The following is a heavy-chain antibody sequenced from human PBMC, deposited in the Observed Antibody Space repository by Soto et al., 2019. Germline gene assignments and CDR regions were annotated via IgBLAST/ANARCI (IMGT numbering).Heavy chain of an antibody. Sequence: PGGSLRLSCAASGFTFTRYSMNWVRQAPGKGLEWVSSISSTTNYIYYGDSMKGRFTISRDNAKNSLYLEMNSLRAEDTAVYYCVRYPPYDPTGLYYPGYLAYWGLGTLVTVSS. V-gene: IGHV3-21*06. J-gene: IGHJ4*02. CDR1: GFTFTRYS. D-gene: IGHD3-22*01. CDR3: VRYPPYDPTGLYYPGYLAY. CDR2: ISSTTNYI.